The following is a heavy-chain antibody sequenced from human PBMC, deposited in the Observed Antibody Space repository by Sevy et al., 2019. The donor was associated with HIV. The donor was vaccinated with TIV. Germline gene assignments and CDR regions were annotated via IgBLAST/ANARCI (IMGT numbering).Heavy chain of an antibody. CDR1: GGSISSSNW. Sequence: SETLSLTCAVSGGSISSSNWWSWVRQPPGKGLEWIGEIYHSGSTNYNPSLKSRVTISVDKSKNQFSLKLSSVTAADTAVYYCAIKRGYTAGWFDPWGQGTLVTVSS. V-gene: IGHV4-4*02. J-gene: IGHJ5*02. D-gene: IGHD5-18*01. CDR3: AIKRGYTAGWFDP. CDR2: IYHSGST.